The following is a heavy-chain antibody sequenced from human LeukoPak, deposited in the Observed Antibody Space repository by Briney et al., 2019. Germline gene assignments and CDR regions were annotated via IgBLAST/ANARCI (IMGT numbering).Heavy chain of an antibody. CDR3: ARQMVRGANPYFDY. D-gene: IGHD3-10*01. V-gene: IGHV4-39*01. CDR1: GGSISSSSYY. J-gene: IGHJ4*02. Sequence: PETLSLTCTVSGGSISSSSYYWGWIRQPPGKGLEWIGSIYYSGSTYYNPSLKSRVTISVDTSKNQFSLKLSSVTAADTAVYYCARQMVRGANPYFDYWGQGTLVTVSS. CDR2: IYYSGST.